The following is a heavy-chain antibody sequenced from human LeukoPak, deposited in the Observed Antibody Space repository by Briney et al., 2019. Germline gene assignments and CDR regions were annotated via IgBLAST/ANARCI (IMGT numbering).Heavy chain of an antibody. V-gene: IGHV4-38-2*01. CDR2: IYHSGST. Sequence: SETLSLTCAVSDYSISSGYYWGWIRQPPGKGLEWIGSIYHSGSTYYNPSLKSRVTISVDTSKNQFSLKLSSVTAADTAVYYCARVGGQWLLQYFFDYWGQGTLVAVTS. CDR1: DYSISSGYY. CDR3: ARVGGQWLLQYFFDY. J-gene: IGHJ4*02. D-gene: IGHD6-19*01.